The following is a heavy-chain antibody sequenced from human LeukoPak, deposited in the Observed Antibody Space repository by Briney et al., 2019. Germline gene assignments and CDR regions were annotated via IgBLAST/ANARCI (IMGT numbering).Heavy chain of an antibody. V-gene: IGHV1-69*04. CDR3: ARSRSSGNYYGQEDS. CDR2: FIPFLDIP. CDR1: GGTFSSYA. D-gene: IGHD1-26*01. Sequence: ASVKVSCKASGGTFSSYAISWIRQAPGQGLEWMGRFIPFLDIPNTAQKFLGRVTFTADKSTSTAYMELSSLRPDDTAVYFCARSRSSGNYYGQEDSWGQGTLVAVSS. J-gene: IGHJ4*02.